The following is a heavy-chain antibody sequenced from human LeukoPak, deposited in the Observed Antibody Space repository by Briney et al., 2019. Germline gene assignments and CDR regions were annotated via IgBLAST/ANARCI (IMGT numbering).Heavy chain of an antibody. D-gene: IGHD5-18*01. CDR1: GGTFSSYT. Sequence: GASVTVSFKASGGTFSSYTISWVRQAPGQGLEWMGRIIPILGIANYAQKFQGRVTITADKSTSTAYMELSSLRSEDTAVYYCATSDTAMVTSGMDVWGQGTTVTVSS. J-gene: IGHJ6*02. CDR3: ATSDTAMVTSGMDV. V-gene: IGHV1-69*02. CDR2: IIPILGIA.